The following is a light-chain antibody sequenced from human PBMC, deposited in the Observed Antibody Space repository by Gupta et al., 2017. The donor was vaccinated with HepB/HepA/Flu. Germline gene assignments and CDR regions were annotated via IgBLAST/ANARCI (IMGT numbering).Light chain of an antibody. CDR2: EAS. CDR3: QQYNDDWRLT. CDR1: QNIGTW. V-gene: IGKV1-5*03. Sequence: DILMTQSPSSLSASVGDRVTITCRASQNIGTWLAWYQQKPGKAPKLLIYEASTSQSGVPSRFSGSGSGTEFTLTIDSLQSDDFATYYCQQYNDDWRLTFGGGTKVDIK. J-gene: IGKJ4*01.